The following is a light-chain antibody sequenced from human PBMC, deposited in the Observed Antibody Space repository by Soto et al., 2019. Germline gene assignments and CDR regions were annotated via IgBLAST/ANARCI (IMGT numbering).Light chain of an antibody. CDR3: EQYGSSPWT. J-gene: IGKJ1*01. CDR1: QSVSSSY. CDR2: GAS. Sequence: EVVSTQSPGTLSLSPGERATLSCRASQSVSSSYLAWYQQKPGQAPRLLIYGASSRATGIPDRFSGSGSGTDFTITISRLEPEDFAVYYCEQYGSSPWTFGQGTKV. V-gene: IGKV3-20*01.